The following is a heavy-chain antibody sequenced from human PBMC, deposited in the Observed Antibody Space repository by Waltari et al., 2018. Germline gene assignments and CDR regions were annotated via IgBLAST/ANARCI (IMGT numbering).Heavy chain of an antibody. D-gene: IGHD3-3*01. Sequence: QLQLQESGPGLVKPSETLSLTCTVSGGSIRSSSYYWGWIRQPPGKGREWIGSIYYSGSTSDNPSLKSRVTIALDTSKTQFSLKLSSVTAADTAVYYCASYYDFWSGFYTYYYYYAMDVWGQGTTVTVSS. CDR3: ASYYDFWSGFYTYYYYYAMDV. CDR2: IYYSGST. CDR1: GGSIRSSSYY. V-gene: IGHV4-39*01. J-gene: IGHJ6*02.